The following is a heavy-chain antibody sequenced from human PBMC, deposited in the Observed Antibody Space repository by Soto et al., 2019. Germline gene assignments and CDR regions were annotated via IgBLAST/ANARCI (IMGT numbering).Heavy chain of an antibody. J-gene: IGHJ3*02. Sequence: PGGSLRLSCAASGFTFSDYYMSWIRQAPVKGLEWVSYISSSGSTIYYADSVKGRFTISRDNAKNSLYLQMNSLRAEDTAVYYCARGNQWELLAAFAIWGQGTMVTVSS. CDR2: ISSSGSTI. D-gene: IGHD1-26*01. CDR3: ARGNQWELLAAFAI. CDR1: GFTFSDYY. V-gene: IGHV3-11*01.